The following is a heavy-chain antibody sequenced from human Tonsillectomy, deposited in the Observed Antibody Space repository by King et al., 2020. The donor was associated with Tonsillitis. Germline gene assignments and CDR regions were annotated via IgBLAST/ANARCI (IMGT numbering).Heavy chain of an antibody. CDR2: ISYDGSNE. V-gene: IGHV3-30*04. CDR1: GFTFSSYA. D-gene: IGHD2-2*01. J-gene: IGHJ6*02. CDR3: AKDQIDIVVVAGAPIYYFYGMDV. Sequence: VQLVESGGGVVQPGRSLRLSCAASGFTFSSYAIHWVRQAPGKGLEWVAVISYDGSNEYYADSVKGRFTISRDNSKNTLYLQMNSLRAEDTAVYYCAKDQIDIVVVAGAPIYYFYGMDVWGQGTTVTVSS.